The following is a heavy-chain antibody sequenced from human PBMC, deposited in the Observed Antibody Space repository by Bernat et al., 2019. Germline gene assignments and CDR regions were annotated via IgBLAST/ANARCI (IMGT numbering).Heavy chain of an antibody. CDR3: ASDDYYGSGSYYHAFDI. J-gene: IGHJ3*02. Sequence: EVQLVQSGAEVKKPGESLRISCKGSGYSFTSYWISWVRQMPGKGLEWMGRIEPSDSYTNYSPSFQGHVTISADKSISTAYLQWSSLKASDTAMYYCASDDYYGSGSYYHAFDIWGQGTMVTVSS. CDR2: IEPSDSYT. V-gene: IGHV5-10-1*03. D-gene: IGHD3-10*01. CDR1: GYSFTSYW.